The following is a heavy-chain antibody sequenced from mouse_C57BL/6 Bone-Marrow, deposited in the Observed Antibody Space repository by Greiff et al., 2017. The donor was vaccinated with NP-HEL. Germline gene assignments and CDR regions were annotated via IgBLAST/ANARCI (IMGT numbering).Heavy chain of an antibody. D-gene: IGHD2-4*01. CDR3: ARSGGYDYDEGIR. CDR2: INPNNGGT. Sequence: EVKLQQSGPELVKPGASVKISCKASGYTFTDYYMNWVKQSHGKSLEWIGDINPNNGGTSYNQKFKGKATLTVDKSSSTAYMELRSLTSEDSAVYYCARSGGYDYDEGIRWGQGTLVTVSA. J-gene: IGHJ3*02. CDR1: GYTFTDYY. V-gene: IGHV1-26*01.